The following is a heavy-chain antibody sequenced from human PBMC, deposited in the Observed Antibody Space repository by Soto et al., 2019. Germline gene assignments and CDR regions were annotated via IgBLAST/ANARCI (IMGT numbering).Heavy chain of an antibody. Sequence: GGSLRLSCAASGFTFSSYAMSWVRQAPGKGLEWVSAISGSGGSTYYADSVKGRFTIPRDNSKNTLYLQMNSLRAEDTAVYYCATVKMVREVLGFDPWGQGTLVTVSS. J-gene: IGHJ5*02. CDR2: ISGSGGST. V-gene: IGHV3-23*01. CDR1: GFTFSSYA. D-gene: IGHD3-10*01. CDR3: ATVKMVREVLGFDP.